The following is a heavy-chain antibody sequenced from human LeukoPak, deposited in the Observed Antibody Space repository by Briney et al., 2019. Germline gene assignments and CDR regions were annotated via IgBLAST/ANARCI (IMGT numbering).Heavy chain of an antibody. V-gene: IGHV3-53*01. Sequence: GGSLRLSCAASGFTVSSNYMSWVRQAPGKGLEWVSVIYSGGSTYYADSVKGRFTISRDNSKNTLYLQMNSLRAEDTAVYYCAREIVVVPAATGGFDYWGQGTLVTVSS. CDR3: AREIVVVPAATGGFDY. CDR2: IYSGGST. J-gene: IGHJ4*02. CDR1: GFTVSSNY. D-gene: IGHD2-2*01.